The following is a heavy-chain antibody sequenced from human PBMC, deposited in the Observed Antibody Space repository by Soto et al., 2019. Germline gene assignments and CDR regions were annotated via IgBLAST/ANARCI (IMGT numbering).Heavy chain of an antibody. CDR1: GFTFRSYV. V-gene: IGHV3-23*01. J-gene: IGHJ2*01. CDR2: IDGSGGST. CDR3: AKPPTTETTYNWYLDL. D-gene: IGHD4-17*01. Sequence: EVQLLESGGGLVQPGGSLRLSCAASGFTFRSYVMSWGRQAPGKGLEWVSGIDGSGGSTFYADSVKGRFTISRDNSKTTRYLQMNSLRAEDTAVYYCAKPPTTETTYNWYLDLWGRGTLVTVSS.